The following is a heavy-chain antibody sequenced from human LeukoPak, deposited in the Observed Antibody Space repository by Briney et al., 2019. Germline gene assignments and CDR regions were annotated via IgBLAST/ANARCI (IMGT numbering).Heavy chain of an antibody. D-gene: IGHD2-2*01. CDR3: ARRGWGYCSSTSCGNWLDP. CDR2: IYPGDSDI. V-gene: IGHV5-51*01. Sequence: GESLRISCKGSGYSFSTYRIGWVRQMPGKGLEWMGIIYPGDSDIRYSPSFQGQVTISADKSISTAYLQWSSLKASDTAMYYCARRGWGYCSSTSCGNWLDPWGQGTLVTVSS. J-gene: IGHJ5*02. CDR1: GYSFSTYR.